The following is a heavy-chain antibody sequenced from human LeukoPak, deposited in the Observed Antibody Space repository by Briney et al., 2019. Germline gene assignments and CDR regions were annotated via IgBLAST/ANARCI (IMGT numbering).Heavy chain of an antibody. CDR3: ARGYNWASPTRNFYYMDV. J-gene: IGHJ6*03. CDR2: IYSSGST. D-gene: IGHD1-20*01. V-gene: IGHV4-4*07. Sequence: SETLSLTCTISGGSISSYYWSLIRQPAGKGLEWIGRIYSSGSTNYNPSLKSRVTMSVDTSQNQFSLKVSSVTAADTAVYYCARGYNWASPTRNFYYMDVWGKGTTVTVSS. CDR1: GGSISSYY.